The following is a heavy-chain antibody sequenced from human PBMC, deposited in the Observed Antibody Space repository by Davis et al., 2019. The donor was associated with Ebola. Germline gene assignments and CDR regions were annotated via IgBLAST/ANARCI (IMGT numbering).Heavy chain of an antibody. V-gene: IGHV1-2*06. CDR3: ATTTVVTPPYYGMDV. Sequence: ASVKVSCKASGYTFTGYYMHWGRQAPVQGLEWMGRINPHSGGTNYAQKFQGRVTMTRDTSISTAYMELSRLRSDDTAVYYCATTTVVTPPYYGMDVWGKGTTVTVSS. J-gene: IGHJ6*04. CDR1: GYTFTGYY. D-gene: IGHD4-23*01. CDR2: INPHSGGT.